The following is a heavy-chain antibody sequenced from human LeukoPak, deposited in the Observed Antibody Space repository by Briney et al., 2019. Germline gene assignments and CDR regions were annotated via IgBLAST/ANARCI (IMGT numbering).Heavy chain of an antibody. Sequence: GASVKVSCKAPCYTFSNYGINWVRQAPGQGPEWLGWISAQNGNTRFAQKFQGRVTMTTDTSTSTADMDLRGLRSDDTAVYFCARGGDGTTVIPAAPFNYWGQGTLVTVSS. V-gene: IGHV1-18*01. CDR2: ISAQNGNT. CDR1: CYTFSNYG. D-gene: IGHD4-11*01. J-gene: IGHJ4*02. CDR3: ARGGDGTTVIPAAPFNY.